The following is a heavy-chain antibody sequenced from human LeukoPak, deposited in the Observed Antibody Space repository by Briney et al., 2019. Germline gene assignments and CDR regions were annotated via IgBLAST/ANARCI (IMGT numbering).Heavy chain of an antibody. Sequence: SETLSLTCTVSGYSISSGYYWGWIRPPPGKGLEWIGSIYHSGSTYYNPSPKSRVTISIDTSKNQFSLKLSSVTAADTAVYYCARAPDAGGNGAFDIWGQGTMVTVSS. CDR2: IYHSGST. CDR1: GYSISSGYY. J-gene: IGHJ3*02. V-gene: IGHV4-38-2*02. CDR3: ARAPDAGGNGAFDI. D-gene: IGHD4-23*01.